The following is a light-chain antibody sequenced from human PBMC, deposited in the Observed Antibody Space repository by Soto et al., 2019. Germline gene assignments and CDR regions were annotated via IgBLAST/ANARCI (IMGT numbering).Light chain of an antibody. CDR1: QDIKNY. J-gene: IGKJ4*01. CDR3: QQYDNLPLT. V-gene: IGKV1-33*01. CDR2: DAS. Sequence: DIQRTQSPSSLSASVGDRVTITCQASQDIKNYLNWYQQKSGKAPKLRIYDASDLEPGVPSRFSGRGSGTDFTFTINSLQPEDIATYYCQQYDNLPLTFGGGTKVEIK.